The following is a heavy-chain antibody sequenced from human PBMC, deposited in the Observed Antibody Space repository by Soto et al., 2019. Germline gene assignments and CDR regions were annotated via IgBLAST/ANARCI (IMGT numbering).Heavy chain of an antibody. D-gene: IGHD1-26*01. CDR2: IYWDDSK. CDR1: GFSLTTDRVG. J-gene: IGHJ4*02. Sequence: QITLKESGPTQVKPTQTLTLTCTFSGFSLTTDRVGVGWIRQPPGEALEWLAVIYWDDSKTYRPSLESRLTITKDTSKNQVALTMTNMDSLDTATYYCAHAYGGRSLYWGQGTLVTVSS. CDR3: AHAYGGRSLY. V-gene: IGHV2-5*02.